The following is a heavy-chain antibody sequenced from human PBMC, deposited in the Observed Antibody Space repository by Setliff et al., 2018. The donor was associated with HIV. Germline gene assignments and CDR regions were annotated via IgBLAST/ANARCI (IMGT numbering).Heavy chain of an antibody. J-gene: IGHJ4*02. CDR3: ARSSRGSLRDLDY. D-gene: IGHD2-21*02. V-gene: IGHV4-61*09. CDR2: VYARGSA. CDR1: GDSMNSVSYS. Sequence: PSETLSLTCTVSGDSMNSVSYSWAWLRQSAGKGPEWIGHVYARGSANYNPSLKSRVSISVDASKNQFSLRLNSVTVADTAVYFCARSSRGSLRDLDYWGPGTLVTVSS.